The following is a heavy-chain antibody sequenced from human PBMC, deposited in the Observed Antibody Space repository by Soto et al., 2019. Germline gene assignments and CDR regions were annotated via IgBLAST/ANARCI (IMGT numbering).Heavy chain of an antibody. J-gene: IGHJ3*02. D-gene: IGHD1-26*01. Sequence: SETLSLTCTVSGGSISTYYLTWIRQPPGKGLEWIGYIYYTGSTNYNPSLKSRVTISVDTSKNQFSLKLSSVTAADTALYYCAIEKVGAASVHVFDIWGQGTMVTVSS. CDR1: GGSISTYY. V-gene: IGHV4-59*01. CDR2: IYYTGST. CDR3: AIEKVGAASVHVFDI.